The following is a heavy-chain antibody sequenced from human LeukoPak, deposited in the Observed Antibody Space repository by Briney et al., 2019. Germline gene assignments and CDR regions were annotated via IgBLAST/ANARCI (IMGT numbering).Heavy chain of an antibody. CDR1: GFSFNIAW. Sequence: AGSLRLACAVSGFSFNIAWMSWVRQAQEKGLEWVGRIKSKTDGGTTDYEAPEKGRFTISRDDSKNTQYLQRNSLKTEDTAEYYCTTPPIDGGAEYFQHWGQSTLVTVSS. V-gene: IGHV3-15*01. CDR3: TTPPIDGGAEYFQH. CDR2: IKSKTDGGTT. J-gene: IGHJ1*01. D-gene: IGHD4-23*01.